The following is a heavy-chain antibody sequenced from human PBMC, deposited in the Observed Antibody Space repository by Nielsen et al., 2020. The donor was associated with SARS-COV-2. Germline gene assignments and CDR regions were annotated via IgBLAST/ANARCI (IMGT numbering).Heavy chain of an antibody. D-gene: IGHD2-15*01. V-gene: IGHV3-48*04. CDR2: INPRGSPI. Sequence: GGSLRLSCVDSTFTLSRENMNWVRQAPGKGLEWLSYINPRGSPIFYADSVRGRFTISRDNAKNSLYLEMTSLRAEDTGLYYCTRGFYSQSDCWGQGTLVTVSS. CDR3: TRGFYSQSDC. J-gene: IGHJ4*02. CDR1: TFTLSREN.